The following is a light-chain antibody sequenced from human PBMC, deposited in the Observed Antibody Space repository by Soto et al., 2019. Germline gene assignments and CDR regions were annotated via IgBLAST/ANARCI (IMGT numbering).Light chain of an antibody. V-gene: IGLV2-11*01. CDR3: CSYTGSYTFGV. CDR2: DVN. J-gene: IGLJ3*02. CDR1: SSDVGAYNY. Sequence: QSALTQPRSVSGSPGQSVTISRTGTSSDVGAYNYVSWYQQHPGKVPKVMIYDVNKRPSGVPDRFSGSKSGNTASLTISGLQAEDEADYYCCSYTGSYTFGVFGGGTKVTVL.